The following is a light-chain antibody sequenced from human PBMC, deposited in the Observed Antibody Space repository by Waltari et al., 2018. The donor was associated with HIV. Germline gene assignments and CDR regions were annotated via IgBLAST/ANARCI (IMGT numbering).Light chain of an antibody. CDR1: QAISDY. CDR3: QQSYTMPLT. CDR2: AAT. V-gene: IGKV1-39*01. J-gene: IGKJ3*01. Sequence: DIQMTQSPSSLSASVGDTITITCRASQAISDYLNWYQQKPGRAPKLLIYAATNLHRGVASRFSATRSGTDFTLAIDRLQPEDLATYYCQQSYTMPLTFGEGTKIDI.